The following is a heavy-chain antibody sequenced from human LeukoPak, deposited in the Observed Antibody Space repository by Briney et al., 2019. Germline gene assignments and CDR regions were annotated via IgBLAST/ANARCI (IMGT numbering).Heavy chain of an antibody. CDR3: ARGDYDILTGYYLYYFDY. D-gene: IGHD3-9*01. V-gene: IGHV1-2*02. CDR1: GYTFTGYY. J-gene: IGHJ4*02. Sequence: GASVKVSCKASGYTFTGYYMHWVRQAPGQGLERMGWINPNSGGTNYAQKFQGRVTMTRDTSISTAYMELSRLRSDDTAVYYCARGDYDILTGYYLYYFDYWDQGTLVTVSS. CDR2: INPNSGGT.